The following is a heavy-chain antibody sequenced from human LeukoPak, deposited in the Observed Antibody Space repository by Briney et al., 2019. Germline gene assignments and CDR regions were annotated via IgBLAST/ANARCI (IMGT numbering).Heavy chain of an antibody. CDR2: ISSSGSTI. CDR1: GFTFSDYY. Sequence: PGGSLRLSCAASGFTFSDYYMSWIRQAPGKGLEWVSYISSSGSTIYYADSVKGRFTISRDNAKDSLYLQMNSLRAEDTAVYYCARVPYGGNSYYYYYMDVWGKGTTVTVSS. J-gene: IGHJ6*03. V-gene: IGHV3-11*04. CDR3: ARVPYGGNSYYYYYMDV. D-gene: IGHD4-23*01.